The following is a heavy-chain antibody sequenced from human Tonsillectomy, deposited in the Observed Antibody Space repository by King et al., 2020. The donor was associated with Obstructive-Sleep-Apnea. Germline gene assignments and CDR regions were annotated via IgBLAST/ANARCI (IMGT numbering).Heavy chain of an antibody. CDR3: ARGESGGNPNVFDY. CDR2: IYPGDSDT. V-gene: IGHV5-51*01. D-gene: IGHD4-23*01. Sequence: QLVQSGAEVKKSGDSLRISCKGSGYTFSNYWIAWVRQMPGKGLEWMGIIYPGDSDTRYSPSFQGQVTISADKSISTAYLQWSGLQASDTAIYYCARGESGGNPNVFDYWGQGTLVTVSS. CDR1: GYTFSNYW. J-gene: IGHJ4*02.